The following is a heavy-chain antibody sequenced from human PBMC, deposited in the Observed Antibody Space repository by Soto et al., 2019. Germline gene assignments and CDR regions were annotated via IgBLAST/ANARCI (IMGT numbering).Heavy chain of an antibody. D-gene: IGHD1-7*01. CDR2: IIPIFGTA. CDR1: GGTFSSYA. CDR3: ARDGSVVTGTTGGGMDV. V-gene: IGHV1-69*01. J-gene: IGHJ6*02. Sequence: QVQLVQSGAEVKKPGSSVKVSCKASGGTFSSYAISWVRQAPGQGLEWMGGIIPIFGTANYAQKFQGRVTITADESTSTAYMELSSLRSEDTAVYYCARDGSVVTGTTGGGMDVWGQGTTVTVSS.